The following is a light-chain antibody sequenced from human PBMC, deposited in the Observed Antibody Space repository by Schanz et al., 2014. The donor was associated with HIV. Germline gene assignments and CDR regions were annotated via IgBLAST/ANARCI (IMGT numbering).Light chain of an antibody. J-gene: IGLJ2*01. Sequence: QSALAQPASMSASPGQSVTISCTGTSTDIGGYRYVSWYQQHPGKAPKLMIYEVSKRPSGVPDRFSGSKSGNTASLTVSGLQAEDEADYYCISYTSDTVLFGGGTKLTVL. CDR1: STDIGGYRY. V-gene: IGLV2-8*01. CDR2: EVS. CDR3: ISYTSDTVL.